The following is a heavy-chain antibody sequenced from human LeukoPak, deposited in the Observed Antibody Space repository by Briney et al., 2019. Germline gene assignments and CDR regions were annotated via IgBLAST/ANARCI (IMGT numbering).Heavy chain of an antibody. CDR2: ISWNSGSI. V-gene: IGHV3-9*01. D-gene: IGHD5-18*01. CDR1: GFTFDDYA. Sequence: GGSLRLSCAASGFTFDDYAMHWVRQAPGKGLEWVSGISWNSGSIGYADSVKGRFTISRDNAKNSLYLQMNSLRAEDTALYYCAKDINGYSYGHYGMDVWGQGTTVTVSS. J-gene: IGHJ6*02. CDR3: AKDINGYSYGHYGMDV.